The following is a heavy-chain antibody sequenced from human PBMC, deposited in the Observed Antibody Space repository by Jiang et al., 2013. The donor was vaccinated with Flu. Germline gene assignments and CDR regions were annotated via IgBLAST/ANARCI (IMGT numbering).Heavy chain of an antibody. J-gene: IGHJ4*02. CDR3: ARQRDVAPEYFDY. CDR2: IYYSGST. D-gene: IGHD5-12*01. Sequence: TCTVSGGSISSYYWSWIRQPPGKGLEWIGYIYYSGSTNYNPSLKSRVTISVDTSKNQFSLKLSSVTAADTAVYYCARQRDVAPEYFDYWGQGTLVTVSS. V-gene: IGHV4-59*08. CDR1: GGSISSYY.